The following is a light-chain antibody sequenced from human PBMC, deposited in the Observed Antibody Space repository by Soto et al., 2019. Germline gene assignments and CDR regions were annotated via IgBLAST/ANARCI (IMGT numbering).Light chain of an antibody. V-gene: IGKV3-15*01. CDR1: QSVSNN. J-gene: IGKJ1*01. CDR2: GAS. CDR3: QKYNNWPRT. Sequence: EIVMTQSPATLSVSPGERATLSCRASQSVSNNLAWYQQKPGQAPRLLLYGASTRATGIPARFSGSGSGTEFTLTISSLQSEDFAVYYCQKYNNWPRTFGQGNKVDI.